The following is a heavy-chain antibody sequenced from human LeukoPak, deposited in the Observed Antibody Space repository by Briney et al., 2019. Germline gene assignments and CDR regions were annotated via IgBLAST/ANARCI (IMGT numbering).Heavy chain of an antibody. Sequence: SGGSLRLSCAASGFTFSSYAMSWVRQAPGKGLEWVSAISGSGGSTYYADSVKGRFTISRDNSKNTLYLQMNSLRAEDTAVYYCAKYGELWFGEFLVDYWGQGTLATVSS. V-gene: IGHV3-23*01. D-gene: IGHD3-10*01. CDR1: GFTFSSYA. CDR3: AKYGELWFGEFLVDY. CDR2: ISGSGGST. J-gene: IGHJ4*02.